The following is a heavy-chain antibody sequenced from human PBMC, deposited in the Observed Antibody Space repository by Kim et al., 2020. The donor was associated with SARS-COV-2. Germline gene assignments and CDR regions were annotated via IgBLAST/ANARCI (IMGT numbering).Heavy chain of an antibody. D-gene: IGHD6-6*01. Sequence: SQTLSLTCAISGDSVSSNNVAWNWVRQSPSRGLEWLGRTYYRSKWYNDYAVSVKSRITIHPDTSKTQFSLQLNSVTPEDTAVYYCARVSVRHFDYWGQGTLVTVSS. V-gene: IGHV6-1*01. CDR1: GDSVSSNNVA. CDR3: ARVSVRHFDY. J-gene: IGHJ4*02. CDR2: TYYRSKWYN.